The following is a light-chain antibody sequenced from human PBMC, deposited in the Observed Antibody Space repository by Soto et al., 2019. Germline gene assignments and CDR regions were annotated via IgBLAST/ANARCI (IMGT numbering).Light chain of an antibody. J-gene: IGKJ1*01. CDR3: QQYNNWPWT. V-gene: IGKV3-11*01. CDR2: DAS. Sequence: DIVLTQSPATLSLSPGDRVTLSCRASQTVGRYLSWYQHSPGQGPRLLVYDASNRATGVPARFSGSGSETDFTLTISSLQSEDFAVYYCQQYNNWPWTFGQGTKVEIK. CDR1: QTVGRY.